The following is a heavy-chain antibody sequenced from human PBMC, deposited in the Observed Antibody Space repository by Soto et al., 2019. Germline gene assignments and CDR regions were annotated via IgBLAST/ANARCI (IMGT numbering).Heavy chain of an antibody. CDR3: ARASRIFRVDY. J-gene: IGHJ4*02. V-gene: IGHV4-59*02. Sequence: HVQLHESGPGRVKPSETLSLSCTVSGASVSSDYWIWFRQPPGKGLEWIGYSYFTGSTKYKSSLKSRVAISVDTSKNQFSLNLTSVTAADTAMYYCARASRIFRVDYWGQGSQVTVSS. CDR2: SYFTGST. CDR1: GASVSSDY.